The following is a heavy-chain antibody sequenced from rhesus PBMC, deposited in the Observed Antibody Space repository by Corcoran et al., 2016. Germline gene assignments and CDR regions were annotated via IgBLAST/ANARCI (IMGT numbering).Heavy chain of an antibody. CDR3: AKDRGYSWNNGGLDS. D-gene: IGHD1-20*01. CDR2: INNVGGST. V-gene: IGHV3S25*01. CDR1: GFTFSSYW. Sequence: EVQLVESGGGLAKPGGSLRLSCAASGFTFSSYWMNWVRQAPGKGLEWVSVINNVGGSTYNADSGKGRFTISRDNSKNTLSLQMNSLRAEDTAVYYCAKDRGYSWNNGGLDSWGQGVVVTVSS. J-gene: IGHJ6*01.